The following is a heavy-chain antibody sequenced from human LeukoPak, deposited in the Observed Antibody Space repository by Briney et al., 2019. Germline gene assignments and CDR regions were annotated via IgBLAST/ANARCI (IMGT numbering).Heavy chain of an antibody. Sequence: GGSLRLSCAASGFTFSSYAVHWVRQAPGKGLEWVAVISSHGSDKYYADSVKGRFTISRDNSKNTLYLQMNSLRDEDTAVYYCARGLRITSAGHFLDYRGQGTLVTVSS. V-gene: IGHV3-30*01. J-gene: IGHJ4*02. D-gene: IGHD6-13*01. CDR1: GFTFSSYA. CDR3: ARGLRITSAGHFLDY. CDR2: ISSHGSDK.